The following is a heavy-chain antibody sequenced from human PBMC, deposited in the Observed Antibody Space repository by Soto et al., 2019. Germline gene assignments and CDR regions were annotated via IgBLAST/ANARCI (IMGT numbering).Heavy chain of an antibody. J-gene: IGHJ6*02. CDR3: ARGPTGSGYYSVHYYYYYGMDV. CDR1: GGTFSSYA. V-gene: IGHV1-18*01. Sequence: QVQLVQSGAEVKKPGSSVKVSCKASGGTFSSYAISWVRQAPGQGLEWMGGISAYNGNTNYAQKLQGRVTMTTDTSTSTAYMELRSLRSDDTAVYYCARGPTGSGYYSVHYYYYYGMDVWGQGTTVTVSS. D-gene: IGHD3-22*01. CDR2: ISAYNGNT.